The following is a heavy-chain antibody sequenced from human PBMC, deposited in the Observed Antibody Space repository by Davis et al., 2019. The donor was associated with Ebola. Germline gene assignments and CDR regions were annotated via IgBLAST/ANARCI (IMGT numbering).Heavy chain of an antibody. D-gene: IGHD6-13*01. J-gene: IGHJ6*02. CDR2: INRSGSS. CDR3: AGAGGGSSWTRQFYYYGMDV. V-gene: IGHV4-34*01. Sequence: PSETLSLTCAVSGGSFSIYYWTWIRQPPGKGLEWIGEINRSGSSHHNPSLKSRVTISIDTSKNQFSLKLNSVTAADTAVYYCAGAGGGSSWTRQFYYYGMDVWGQGTTVTVSS. CDR1: GGSFSIYY.